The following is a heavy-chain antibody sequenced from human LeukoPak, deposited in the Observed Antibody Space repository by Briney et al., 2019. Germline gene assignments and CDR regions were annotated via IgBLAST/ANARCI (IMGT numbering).Heavy chain of an antibody. CDR3: ASEDYYGSGRLVARYYFDY. Sequence: PGGSLRLSCAASGFAFSSYAIHWVRQAPGKGLEWVSAISGSGGSTYYADSVKGRFTISRDNSKNTLYLQMNSLRAEDTAVYYCASEDYYGSGRLVARYYFDYWGQGTLVTVSS. CDR1: GFAFSSYA. D-gene: IGHD3-10*01. CDR2: ISGSGGST. V-gene: IGHV3-23*01. J-gene: IGHJ4*02.